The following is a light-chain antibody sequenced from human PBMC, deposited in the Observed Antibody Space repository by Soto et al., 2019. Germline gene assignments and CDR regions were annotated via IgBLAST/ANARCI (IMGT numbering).Light chain of an antibody. V-gene: IGKV1-5*03. J-gene: IGKJ1*01. CDR1: QSISSW. Sequence: DIQMTQSPSTLSASVGDRVTITCRASQSISSWLAWSQQKPGKAPKRLLYTASNLESGVPSRFSGSGSGTKSTPTTSSLKTDHFAAYYSQQYNSDSAFGQGTKVEIK. CDR3: QQYNSDSA. CDR2: TAS.